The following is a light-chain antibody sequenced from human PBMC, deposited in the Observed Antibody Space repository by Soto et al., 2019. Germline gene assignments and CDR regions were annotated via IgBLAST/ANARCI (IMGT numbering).Light chain of an antibody. J-gene: IGLJ1*01. V-gene: IGLV2-14*01. CDR3: SSYTSSSTLDYV. CDR1: SSDVGGYNY. Sequence: QSVLTQPASVSGSPGQSITISCTGTSSDVGGYNYVSWYQQHPGKAPKLMIYEVSNRPSGVSNRFSCSKSGNTASLTISGLQAEDEADYYCSSYTSSSTLDYVVGTGTKLTVL. CDR2: EVS.